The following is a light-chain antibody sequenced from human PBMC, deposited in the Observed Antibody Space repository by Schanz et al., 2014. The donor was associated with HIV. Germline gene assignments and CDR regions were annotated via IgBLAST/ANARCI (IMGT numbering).Light chain of an antibody. CDR3: TSYTSSSTVV. CDR1: SSDVGDYNY. Sequence: QSALTQPPSASGSPGQSVTISCTGTSSDVGDYNYVSWYQQHPGKAPKLMIYDVTNRPSGVSNRFSGSKSGNAASLTIFGLQAEDEAHYYCTSYTSSSTVVFGGGTKLTVL. J-gene: IGLJ2*01. V-gene: IGLV2-14*01. CDR2: DVT.